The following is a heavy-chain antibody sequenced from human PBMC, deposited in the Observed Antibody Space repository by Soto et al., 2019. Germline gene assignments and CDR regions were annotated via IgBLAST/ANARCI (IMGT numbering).Heavy chain of an antibody. CDR3: ARDSMVRDYFDY. J-gene: IGHJ4*02. V-gene: IGHV4-34*01. D-gene: IGHD3-10*01. Sequence: PSETLSLTCAVYGGSFSGYYWSWIRQPPGKGLEWIGEINHSGSTNYNPSLKSRVTISVDTSKNQFSLKLSSVTAADTALYYCARDSMVRDYFDYWGQGTLVTVSS. CDR2: INHSGST. CDR1: GGSFSGYY.